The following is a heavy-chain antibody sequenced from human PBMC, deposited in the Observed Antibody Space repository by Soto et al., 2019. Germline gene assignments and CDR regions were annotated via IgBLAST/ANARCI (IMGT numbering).Heavy chain of an antibody. D-gene: IGHD1-26*01. J-gene: IGHJ4*02. CDR3: ARDEWELHCLFDY. CDR2: ISSSSSYI. V-gene: IGHV3-21*01. Sequence: EVQLVESGGGLVKPGGSLRLSCAASGFTFSSYSMNWVRQAPGKGLEWVSSISSSSSYIYYADSVKGRFTISRDNAKNSLYLELISLRAEDTAVYYCARDEWELHCLFDYWGQGTLVTVSS. CDR1: GFTFSSYS.